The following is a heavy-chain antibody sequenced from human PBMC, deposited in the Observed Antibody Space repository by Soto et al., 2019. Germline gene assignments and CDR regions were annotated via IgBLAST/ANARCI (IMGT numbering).Heavy chain of an antibody. J-gene: IGHJ6*02. CDR3: ARDHVGSGSYGMDV. Sequence: PGGSLRLSCAASGFTFSSYAMHWVRQAPGKGLEWVAVISYDGSNKYYADSVKGRFTISRDNSKNTLYLQMNSLRAEDTAVYYCARDHVGSGSYGMDVWGQGTTVTVSS. D-gene: IGHD3-10*01. CDR1: GFTFSSYA. CDR2: ISYDGSNK. V-gene: IGHV3-30-3*01.